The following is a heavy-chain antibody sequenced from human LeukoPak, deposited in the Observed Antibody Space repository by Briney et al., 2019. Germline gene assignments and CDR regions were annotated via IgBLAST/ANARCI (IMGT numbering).Heavy chain of an antibody. Sequence: PSETLSLTCAVYGGSFSGYYWSWIRQPPGKGLEWIGEINHSGSTNYNPSLKSRVTISVDTSKNQFSLKLSSVTAADTAVYYCARAGVGYFQHWGQGTLVTVSS. CDR2: INHSGST. D-gene: IGHD2-15*01. J-gene: IGHJ1*01. CDR1: GGSFSGYY. CDR3: ARAGVGYFQH. V-gene: IGHV4-34*01.